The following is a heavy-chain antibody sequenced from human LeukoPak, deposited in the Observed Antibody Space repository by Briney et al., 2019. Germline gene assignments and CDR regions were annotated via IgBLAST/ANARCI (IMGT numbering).Heavy chain of an antibody. CDR3: ANSGDFWTRDFDY. D-gene: IGHD3/OR15-3a*01. CDR2: INTGNGNT. V-gene: IGHV1-3*04. J-gene: IGHJ4*02. CDR1: GYTFTSYA. Sequence: GASVKVSCKASGYTFTSYAMHWVRQAPGQRLECMGWINTGNGNTKYSQKFQGRVTITRDTSASTAYMDLSSLRSEDTAVYYCANSGDFWTRDFDYWGQGTLVTVSS.